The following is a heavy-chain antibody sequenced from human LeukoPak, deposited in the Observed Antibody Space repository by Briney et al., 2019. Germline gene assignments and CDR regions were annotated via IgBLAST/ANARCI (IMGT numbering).Heavy chain of an antibody. J-gene: IGHJ2*01. D-gene: IGHD4-17*01. CDR1: GYTLTELS. CDR3: ARYDYGDPHRKRYFDL. Sequence: EGSVKVSCKVSGYTLTELSMHWVRQAPGKGLEWMGGFDPEDGETIYAQKFQGRVTMTTDTSTSTAYMELRSLRSDDTAVYYCARYDYGDPHRKRYFDLWGRGTLVTVSS. V-gene: IGHV1-24*01. CDR2: FDPEDGET.